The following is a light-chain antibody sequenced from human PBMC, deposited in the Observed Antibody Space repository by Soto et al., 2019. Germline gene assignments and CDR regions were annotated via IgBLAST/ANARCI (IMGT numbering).Light chain of an antibody. CDR3: ATWDDTLNVWI. CDR2: YNN. CDR1: SSNIGSNT. Sequence: QSVLTQTPSASGTPGQRVTISCSGSSSNIGSNTVNWYQQLPSTAPKLLIYYNNQRPSGFPDRFSGSKSGTSASLAISGVQSEDEADYCCATWDDTLNVWIFGGGTKVTVL. V-gene: IGLV1-44*01. J-gene: IGLJ2*01.